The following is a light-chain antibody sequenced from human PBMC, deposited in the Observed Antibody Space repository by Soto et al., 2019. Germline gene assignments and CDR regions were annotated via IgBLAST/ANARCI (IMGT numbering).Light chain of an antibody. CDR3: QQYYCSPPST. CDR1: QSVSVN. Sequence: TPPSTDTLSVSPGERATLSCRASQSVSVNSLAWYQQKPGQAPRLLIYHASTRATGIPARFSGSGSGTEFTLTITSLQSEDSAVYYCQQYYCSPPSTFGEGTKVDIK. J-gene: IGKJ4*01. CDR2: HAS. V-gene: IGKV3-15*01.